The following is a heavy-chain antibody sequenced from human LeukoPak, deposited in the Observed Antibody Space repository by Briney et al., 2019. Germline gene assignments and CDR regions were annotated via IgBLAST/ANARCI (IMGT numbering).Heavy chain of an antibody. V-gene: IGHV3-66*02. J-gene: IGHJ4*02. Sequence: GGSLRLSCAASGFTVSSVHMSWVRQAPGEGLEWVSAIYSGGNKYYADSVKGRFTISRDNSKNTLYLQMSSLRAEDTAVYYCARGGSGTYYSFDYWGQGTLVTVSS. CDR1: GFTVSSVH. CDR2: IYSGGNK. CDR3: ARGGSGTYYSFDY. D-gene: IGHD1-26*01.